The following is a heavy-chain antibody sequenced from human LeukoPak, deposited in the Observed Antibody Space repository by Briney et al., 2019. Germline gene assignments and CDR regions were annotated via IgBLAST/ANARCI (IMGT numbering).Heavy chain of an antibody. CDR3: ARWGAYCGGDCLASEYYFDY. V-gene: IGHV1-46*01. D-gene: IGHD2-21*02. CDR2: INPSGGST. J-gene: IGHJ4*02. CDR1: GYTFTSYY. Sequence: GASVKVSCTASGYTFTSYYMHWVRQAPGQGLEWMGIINPSGGSTSYAQKFQGRVTMTRDTSTSTVYMELSSLRSEDTAVYYCARWGAYCGGDCLASEYYFDYWGQGTLVTVSS.